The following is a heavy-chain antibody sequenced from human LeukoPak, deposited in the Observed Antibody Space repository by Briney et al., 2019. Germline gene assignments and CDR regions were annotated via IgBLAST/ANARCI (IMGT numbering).Heavy chain of an antibody. Sequence: ASVKVSCKASGYTFTSYGISWVRQAPGQGLEWMGWISAYNGNTNYAQKLQGRVTMTTDTSTSTAYIDLRNLRSDDTAVYYCARAYYGSGSYYSPDYWGQGTLVTVSS. CDR2: ISAYNGNT. V-gene: IGHV1-18*01. D-gene: IGHD3-10*01. CDR3: ARAYYGSGSYYSPDY. J-gene: IGHJ4*02. CDR1: GYTFTSYG.